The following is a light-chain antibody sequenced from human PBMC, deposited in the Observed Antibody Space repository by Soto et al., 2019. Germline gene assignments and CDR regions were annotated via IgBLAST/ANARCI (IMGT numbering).Light chain of an antibody. V-gene: IGKV3-20*01. CDR1: QSVSSSY. Sequence: EIVLTQSPGTLSLSPGERATLSCRASQSVSSSYLAWYQQKPGQAPRLLIYGASSRTTGIPDSFSGSGSGTYFILTISRLEPEDFAVYYCQQYGSSPPYTFGQGTKLEIK. CDR2: GAS. J-gene: IGKJ2*01. CDR3: QQYGSSPPYT.